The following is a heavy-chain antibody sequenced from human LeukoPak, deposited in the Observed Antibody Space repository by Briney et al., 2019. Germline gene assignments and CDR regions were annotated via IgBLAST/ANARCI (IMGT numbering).Heavy chain of an antibody. V-gene: IGHV4-34*01. J-gene: IGHJ6*02. CDR3: ARVSVLMMYAMGSYYYGMDV. D-gene: IGHD2-8*01. Sequence: SETLSLTCTVSDDSMSSYYWSWIRQPPGKGLEWIGETNHSGSTNYNPSLKSRVTISVDTSKNQFSLKLSSVTAADTAVYYCARVSVLMMYAMGSYYYGMDVWGQGTTVTVSS. CDR2: TNHSGST. CDR1: DDSMSSYY.